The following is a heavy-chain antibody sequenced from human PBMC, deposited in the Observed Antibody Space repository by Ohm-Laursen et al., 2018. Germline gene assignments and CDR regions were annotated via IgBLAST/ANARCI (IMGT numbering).Heavy chain of an antibody. J-gene: IGHJ4*02. Sequence: SLRLSCAASGFTFSSYAMSWVRQAPGKGLEWVSAASSGGSVTYYADSVKGRFTISRDNSKNTLYLQMNSLRAEDTAVYYCAKAEMSTTYLDYWGQGTLVTVSS. CDR1: GFTFSSYA. D-gene: IGHD5-24*01. CDR3: AKAEMSTTYLDY. CDR2: ASSGGSVT. V-gene: IGHV3-23*01.